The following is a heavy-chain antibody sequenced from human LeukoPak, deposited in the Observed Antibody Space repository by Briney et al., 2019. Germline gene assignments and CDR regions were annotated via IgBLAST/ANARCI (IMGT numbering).Heavy chain of an antibody. D-gene: IGHD6-6*01. CDR1: GDSVSGSY. CDR3: ARQTYSSSSGWVDP. V-gene: IGHV4-4*09. Sequence: PSETLSLTCAVSGDSVSGSYWSWIRQPPGKGLEWIGYISAISGNTNYNPSLKGRVTISVDTSKNQFSLKLSPVTAADTAVYYCARQTYSSSSGWVDPWGPGTLVTVSS. CDR2: ISAISGNT. J-gene: IGHJ5*02.